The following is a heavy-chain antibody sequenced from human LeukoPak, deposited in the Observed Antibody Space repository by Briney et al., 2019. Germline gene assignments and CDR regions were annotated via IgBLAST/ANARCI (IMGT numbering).Heavy chain of an antibody. CDR3: ARGSRYYYDSSGYLTIDY. D-gene: IGHD3-22*01. CDR1: GYTFTNYA. J-gene: IGHJ4*02. Sequence: ASVKVSCKASGYTFTNYAMNWVRQAPGQGLEWMGWINTNTGNPTYAQGFTGRFVFSLDTSVSTAYLQISSLKAEDTAVYYCARGSRYYYDSSGYLTIDYWGQGTLVTVS. V-gene: IGHV7-4-1*02. CDR2: INTNTGNP.